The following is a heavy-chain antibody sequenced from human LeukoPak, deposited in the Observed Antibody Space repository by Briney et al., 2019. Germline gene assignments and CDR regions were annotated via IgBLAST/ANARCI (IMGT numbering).Heavy chain of an antibody. J-gene: IGHJ4*02. D-gene: IGHD3-16*01. Sequence: PSETLSLTCTVSGGSISSSSYYWGWIRQPPGKGLEWIGSIYYSGSTYYNPSLKSRVTISVDTSKNQFSLKLSSVTAADTAVYYCARLPLGDNYFGYWGQGTLVTVSS. CDR1: GGSISSSSYY. CDR3: ARLPLGDNYFGY. V-gene: IGHV4-39*01. CDR2: IYYSGST.